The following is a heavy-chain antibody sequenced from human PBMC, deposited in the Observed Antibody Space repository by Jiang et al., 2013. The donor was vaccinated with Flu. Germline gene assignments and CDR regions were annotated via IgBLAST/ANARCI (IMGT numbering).Heavy chain of an antibody. V-gene: IGHV6-1*01. D-gene: IGHD3-22*01. CDR3: ARYYDSTGGHFDY. Sequence: SQTLSLTCAISGDSVSTNSAAWNWIRQSPSRGLEWLGRTYYRSKWYNDYVVSVKGRITISPDTSKNQFSLQLNSVTPEDTAVYYCARYYDSTGGHFDYWGQGNPGHRLL. CDR2: TYYRSKWYN. J-gene: IGHJ4*02. CDR1: GDSVSTNSAA.